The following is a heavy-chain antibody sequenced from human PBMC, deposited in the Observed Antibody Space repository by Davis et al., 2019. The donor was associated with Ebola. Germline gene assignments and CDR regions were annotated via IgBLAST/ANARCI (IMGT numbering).Heavy chain of an antibody. CDR1: GFTFSSYS. J-gene: IGHJ4*02. CDR3: ARSSNGDFTVFDY. Sequence: GESLKIPCAASGFTFSSYSMNWVRQAPGKGLEWVSSISSSSSYIYYADSVKGRFTISRDNAKNSLYLQMNSLRAEDTAVYYCARSSNGDFTVFDYWGQGTLVTVSS. D-gene: IGHD4-17*01. V-gene: IGHV3-21*01. CDR2: ISSSSSYI.